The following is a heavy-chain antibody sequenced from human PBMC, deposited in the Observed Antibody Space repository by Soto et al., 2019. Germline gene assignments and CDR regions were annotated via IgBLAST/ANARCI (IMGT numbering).Heavy chain of an antibody. D-gene: IGHD6-6*01. CDR3: ARPQAEMYSSSLYWFDP. CDR2: IYYSGST. Sequence: SETLSLTCTVSGGSISSSSYYWGWIRQPPGKGLEWIGSIYYSGSTYYNPSLKSRVTISVDTSKNQFSLKLSSVTAADTAVYYCARPQAEMYSSSLYWFDPWGQGTLVTVSS. V-gene: IGHV4-39*01. J-gene: IGHJ5*02. CDR1: GGSISSSSYY.